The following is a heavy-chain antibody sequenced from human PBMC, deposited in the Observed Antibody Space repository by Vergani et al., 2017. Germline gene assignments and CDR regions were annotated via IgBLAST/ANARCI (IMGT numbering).Heavy chain of an antibody. J-gene: IGHJ3*02. CDR1: GGSISSYY. V-gene: IGHV4-59*01. Sequence: QVQLQESGPGLVKPSETLSLTCTVSGGSISSYYWSWIRQPPGKGLEWIGYIYYSGSTNYNPSLKSLVTISVDTSKNQFSLKLSSVTAADTAVYYCARMRVADSDAFDIWGQGTMVTVSS. CDR3: ARMRVADSDAFDI. CDR2: IYYSGST.